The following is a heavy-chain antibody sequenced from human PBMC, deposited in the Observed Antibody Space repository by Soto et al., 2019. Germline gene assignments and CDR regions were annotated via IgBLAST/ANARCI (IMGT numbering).Heavy chain of an antibody. V-gene: IGHV4-30-2*01. D-gene: IGHD3-3*02. CDR3: ARVADR. J-gene: IGHJ5*02. CDR2: IYHSGST. Sequence: QLQLQDSGSGLVKPSQTLSLTCAVSGGSISSGGYSWSWIRQPPGKGLEWIGYIYHSGSTYYNPSLKGRVTISVDRSKNQFSLKLSSVTAADTAVYYCARVADRWGQGTLVTVSS. CDR1: GGSISSGGYS.